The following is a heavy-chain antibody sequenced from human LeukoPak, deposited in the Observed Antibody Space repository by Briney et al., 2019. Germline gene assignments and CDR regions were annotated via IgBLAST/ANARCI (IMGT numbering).Heavy chain of an antibody. CDR2: ISSSSSSM. J-gene: IGHJ4*02. D-gene: IGHD1-14*01. V-gene: IGHV3-21*01. CDR1: GFTFSTYT. Sequence: GGSLRLSCAASGFTFSTYTMNWVRQAPGKGLEWVSSISSSSSSMYYADSMKGRFTISRDNAKNSLYLQMNSLRGEDTAVYYCTRDRSRAEDDWGQGTLVTVSS. CDR3: TRDRSRAEDD.